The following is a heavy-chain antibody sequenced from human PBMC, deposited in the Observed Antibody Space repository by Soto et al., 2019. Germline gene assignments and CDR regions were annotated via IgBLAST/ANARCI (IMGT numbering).Heavy chain of an antibody. D-gene: IGHD4-17*01. CDR2: ISAYNGNT. V-gene: IGHV1-18*04. J-gene: IGHJ6*02. CDR1: GYTFTSYG. Sequence: ASVKVSCKASGYTFTSYGISWVRQAPGQGLEWMGWISAYNGNTNYAQKLQGRVTMTTDTSTSTAYMELRSLRSDDTAVYYCARVAATVTPQYGMEVWGQGTTVTVSS. CDR3: ARVAATVTPQYGMEV.